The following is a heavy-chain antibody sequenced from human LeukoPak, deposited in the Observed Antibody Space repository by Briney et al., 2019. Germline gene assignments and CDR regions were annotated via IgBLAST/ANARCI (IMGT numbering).Heavy chain of an antibody. D-gene: IGHD3-22*01. CDR1: GYTFTGYY. J-gene: IGHJ4*02. CDR2: INPNSGGT. V-gene: IGHV1-2*02. CDR3: AGGETYYDSSGYYSPH. Sequence: ASVKVSCKASGYTFTGYYMHWVRQAPGQGLEWMGWINPNSGGTNYAQKFQGRVTMTRDTSISTAYMELSRLRSDDTAVYYCAGGETYYDSSGYYSPHWGQGTLVTVSS.